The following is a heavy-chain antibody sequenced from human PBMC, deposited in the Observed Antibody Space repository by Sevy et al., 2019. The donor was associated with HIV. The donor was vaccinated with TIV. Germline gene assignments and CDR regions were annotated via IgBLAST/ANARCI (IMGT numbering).Heavy chain of an antibody. CDR3: ARDERELWSRDY. D-gene: IGHD1-26*01. J-gene: IGHJ4*02. CDR1: GFTFSSYA. V-gene: IGHV3-30-3*01. Sequence: GGSLRLSCAAPGFTFSSYAMHWVRQAPGKGLEWVAVISYDGSNKYYADSVKGRFTISRDNSKNTLYLQMNSLRAEDTAVYYCARDERELWSRDYWGQGTLVTVSS. CDR2: ISYDGSNK.